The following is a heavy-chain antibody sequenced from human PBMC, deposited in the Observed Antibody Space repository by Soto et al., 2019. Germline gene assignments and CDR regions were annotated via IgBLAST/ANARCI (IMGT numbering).Heavy chain of an antibody. CDR1: GYTFTSYG. V-gene: IGHV1-18*01. CDR2: ISAYNGNT. CDR3: ARDHSGSTTMIVVVTAFDP. Sequence: ASVKVSCKASGYTFTSYGISWVRQAPGQGLEWMGWISAYNGNTNYAQKLQGRVTMTTDTSTSTAYMELRSLRSDDTAVYYCARDHSGSTTMIVVVTAFDPWGQGTLVTVSS. J-gene: IGHJ5*02. D-gene: IGHD3-22*01.